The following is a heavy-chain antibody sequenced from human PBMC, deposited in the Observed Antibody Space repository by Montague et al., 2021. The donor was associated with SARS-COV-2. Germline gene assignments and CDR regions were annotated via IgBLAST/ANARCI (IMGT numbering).Heavy chain of an antibody. CDR2: IKQDGSEK. J-gene: IGHJ6*02. CDR3: ARDMAGGSYYYYGMDV. D-gene: IGHD1-26*01. CDR1: GFTFSSYW. Sequence: RLSWSASGFTFSSYWMSWVRQAPGKGLEWVANIKQDGSEKYYVDSVKGRFTISRDNAKNSLYLQMNSLRAEDTAVYYCARDMAGGSYYYYGMDVWGQGTTVTVSS. V-gene: IGHV3-7*01.